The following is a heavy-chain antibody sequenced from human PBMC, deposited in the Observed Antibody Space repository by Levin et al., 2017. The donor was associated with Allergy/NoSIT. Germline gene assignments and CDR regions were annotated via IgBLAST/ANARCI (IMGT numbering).Heavy chain of an antibody. D-gene: IGHD2-8*01. CDR1: GFTFSSYA. Sequence: SCAASGFTFSSYAMHWVRQAPGKGLEWVAVISYDGSNKYYADSVKGRFTISRDNSKNTLYLQMNSLRAEDTAVYYCASGTKGGGIDYWGQGTLVTVSS. J-gene: IGHJ4*02. V-gene: IGHV3-30-3*01. CDR2: ISYDGSNK. CDR3: ASGTKGGGIDY.